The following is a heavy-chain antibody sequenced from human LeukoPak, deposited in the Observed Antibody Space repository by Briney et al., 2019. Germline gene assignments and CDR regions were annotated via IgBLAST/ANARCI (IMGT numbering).Heavy chain of an antibody. CDR2: IKHDGSEQ. Sequence: GGSLRLSCAASGFTFSTYWMTWVRQAPGKGREWVANIKHDGSEQYYVDSVKGRFTISRDNAKNSLYLQMNSLRADDTAVYYCARAPREWLLGYYFDYWGQGTLVTVSS. J-gene: IGHJ4*02. CDR1: GFTFSTYW. D-gene: IGHD3-3*01. V-gene: IGHV3-7*01. CDR3: ARAPREWLLGYYFDY.